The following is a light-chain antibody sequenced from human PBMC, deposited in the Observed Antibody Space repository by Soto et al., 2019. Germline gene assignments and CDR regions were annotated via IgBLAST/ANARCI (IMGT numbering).Light chain of an antibody. V-gene: IGKV1-13*02. CDR1: QGIDTA. CDR3: QQFNTKPLT. J-gene: IGKJ4*01. Sequence: IQLTQSPSTLSASVGDRVTITCRASQGIDTALAWYHQRPGNSPDLLVYDASTLQSGVPSRFSVSGSETDFSLTISGLQPEDFGHYYCQQFNTKPLTFGGGTRVEIK. CDR2: DAS.